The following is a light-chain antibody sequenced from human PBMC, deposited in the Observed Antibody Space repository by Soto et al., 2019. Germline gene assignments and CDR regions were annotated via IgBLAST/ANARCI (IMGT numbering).Light chain of an antibody. J-gene: IGKJ5*01. Sequence: DIQMTQSPSTLSASVGDRVTITCRASQSISSWLAWYQQKPGKAPKLLIYDASSLESGVPSRFSGSGSGTDFTLTISSLQPDDFATYYCQQYNSYSLTFGQGTRLEI. CDR3: QQYNSYSLT. CDR2: DAS. V-gene: IGKV1-5*01. CDR1: QSISSW.